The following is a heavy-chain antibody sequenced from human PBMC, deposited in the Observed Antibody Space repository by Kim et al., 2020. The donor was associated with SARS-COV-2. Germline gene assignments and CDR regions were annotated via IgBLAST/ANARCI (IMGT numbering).Heavy chain of an antibody. Sequence: SETLSLTCTVSGGSISSGDYYWSWIRQPPGKGLEWIGYIYYSGSTYYNPSLKSRVTISVDTSKNQFSLKLSSVTAADTAVYYCAGELNSGEVAFDIWGQGTMVTVSS. CDR2: IYYSGST. D-gene: IGHD1-26*01. V-gene: IGHV4-30-4*01. CDR1: GGSISSGDYY. CDR3: AGELNSGEVAFDI. J-gene: IGHJ3*02.